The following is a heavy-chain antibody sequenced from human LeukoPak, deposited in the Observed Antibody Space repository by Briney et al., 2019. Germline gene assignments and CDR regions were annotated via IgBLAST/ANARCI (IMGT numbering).Heavy chain of an antibody. D-gene: IGHD5-12*01. CDR1: GYSFILYG. Sequence: VASVKVSCKTSGYSFILYGISWVRQAPGQGPEWMGWISTSTGDTKYTQKFQGRVTLTTDTSTSTAYMELSSLRSDDTAVYYCARGSGYDVNWFDPWGQGTLVTVSS. V-gene: IGHV1-18*01. CDR2: ISTSTGDT. J-gene: IGHJ5*02. CDR3: ARGSGYDVNWFDP.